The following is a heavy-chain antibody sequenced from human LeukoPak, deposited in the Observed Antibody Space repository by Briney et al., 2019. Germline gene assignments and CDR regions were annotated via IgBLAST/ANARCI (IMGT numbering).Heavy chain of an antibody. CDR3: ARDVTGYCGGDCYDRFDY. CDR1: GFTFSSYW. J-gene: IGHJ4*02. D-gene: IGHD2-21*02. V-gene: IGHV3-74*01. CDR2: INSDGSST. Sequence: PGGSLRLSCAASGFTFSSYWMHWVRRAPGKGLVWVSRINSDGSSTSYADSVKGRFTISRDNAKNTLYLQMNSLRAEDTAVYYCARDVTGYCGGDCYDRFDYWGQGTLVTVSS.